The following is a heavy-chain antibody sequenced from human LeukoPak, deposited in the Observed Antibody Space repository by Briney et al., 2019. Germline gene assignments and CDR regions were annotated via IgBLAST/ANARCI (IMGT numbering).Heavy chain of an antibody. CDR2: IYSSGRT. CDR3: ARHLDYGDHQGAFDI. D-gene: IGHD4-17*01. CDR1: GGSISSYS. V-gene: IGHV4-59*08. Sequence: SETLSLTCTVSGGSISSYSWSWIRQPPGKGLEWIGYIYSSGRTNHNPSLKSRVTISVSTSRNQFSLKLSSVTAADTAVYYCARHLDYGDHQGAFDIWGQGTMVTVSS. J-gene: IGHJ3*02.